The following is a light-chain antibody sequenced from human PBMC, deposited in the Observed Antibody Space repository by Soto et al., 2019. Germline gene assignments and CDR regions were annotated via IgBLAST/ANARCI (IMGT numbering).Light chain of an antibody. CDR1: ISNIGAGYD. V-gene: IGLV1-40*01. J-gene: IGLJ1*01. Sequence: QSVLTQPPSVSGAPGQRVTISCTGSISNIGAGYDVHWYQQLPGTVPKVLIYGNSNRPSGVPDRFSGSKSGTSASLAITGLQAEDEADYCCQSYDISLSGFHVFGTGTKLTVL. CDR2: GNS. CDR3: QSYDISLSGFHV.